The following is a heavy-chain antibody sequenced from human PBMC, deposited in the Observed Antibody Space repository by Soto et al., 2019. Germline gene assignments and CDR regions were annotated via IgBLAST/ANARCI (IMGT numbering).Heavy chain of an antibody. D-gene: IGHD1-26*01. CDR3: ARRLPEIGIVGAHAAFDI. V-gene: IGHV3-30-3*01. CDR2: ISYDGSNK. Sequence: QVQLVESGGGVVQPGRSLRLSCAASGFTFSSYAMHWVRQAPGKGLEWVAVISYDGSNKYYADSVKGRFTISRDNSKNTLYLQMNSLRAEDTAVYYCARRLPEIGIVGAHAAFDIWGQGTMVTVSS. CDR1: GFTFSSYA. J-gene: IGHJ3*02.